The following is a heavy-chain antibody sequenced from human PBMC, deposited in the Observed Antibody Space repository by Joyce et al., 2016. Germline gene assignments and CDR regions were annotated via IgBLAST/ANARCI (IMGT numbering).Heavy chain of an antibody. CDR1: GGSFANTA. CDR3: ATSGRQHHNFGSGTYSLQLDH. Sequence: QVHLVQSGAEVRKRGSSVKVSCKASGGSFANTAFNWVRQAPGQGLHWRVVIVPVFRPPSYAQRFQDRVTITADKATTTAYLELSGLRSDDTAVYHCATSGRQHHNFGSGTYSLQLDHWGQGALVTVSS. D-gene: IGHD3-10*01. CDR2: IVPVFRPP. V-gene: IGHV1-69*06. J-gene: IGHJ5*02.